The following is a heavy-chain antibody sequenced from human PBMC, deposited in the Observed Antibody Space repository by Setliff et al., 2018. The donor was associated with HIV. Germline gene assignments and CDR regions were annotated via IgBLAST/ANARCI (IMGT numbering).Heavy chain of an antibody. V-gene: IGHV3-23*01. J-gene: IGHJ4*02. Sequence: GVLRLSCAASGFTFTTDAMNWVRQAPGKGLEWVSSITESGGTYYADSVKGRFTISRDTSKNTVYLQMNSLTSEDTAIYYCASAFTTNYFYFNYWGQGTLVTVSS. CDR1: GFTFTTDA. D-gene: IGHD3-3*02. CDR3: ASAFTTNYFYFNY. CDR2: ITESGGT.